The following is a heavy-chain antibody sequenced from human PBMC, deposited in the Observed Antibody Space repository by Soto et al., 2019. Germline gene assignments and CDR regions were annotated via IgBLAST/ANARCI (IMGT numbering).Heavy chain of an antibody. Sequence: GGSLRLSCAASGFTFSSYAMSWVRQAPGKGLEWVSAISGSGGSTYYADSVKGRFTISRDNSKNTLYLQMNSLRAEDTAVYYCANTLPRRITGTTRNWFDPWGQGTLVTVSS. CDR1: GFTFSSYA. D-gene: IGHD1-7*01. CDR3: ANTLPRRITGTTRNWFDP. V-gene: IGHV3-23*01. J-gene: IGHJ5*02. CDR2: ISGSGGST.